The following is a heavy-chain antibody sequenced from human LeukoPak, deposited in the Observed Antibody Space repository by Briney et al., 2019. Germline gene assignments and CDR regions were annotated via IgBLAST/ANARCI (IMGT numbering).Heavy chain of an antibody. CDR3: ARDFLDSSGYYREGTDSTTLLDY. J-gene: IGHJ4*02. CDR1: GYTFTGYY. CDR2: INPNSGGT. V-gene: IGHV1-2*02. D-gene: IGHD3-22*01. Sequence: GASVKVSCKAPGYTFTGYYMHWVRQAPGQGLEWMGWINPNSGGTNYAQKFQGRVTMTRDTSISTAYMELSRLRSDDTAVYYCARDFLDSSGYYREGTDSTTLLDYWGQGTLVTVSS.